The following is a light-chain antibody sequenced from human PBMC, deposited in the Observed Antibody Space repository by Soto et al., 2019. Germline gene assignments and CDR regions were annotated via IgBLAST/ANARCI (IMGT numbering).Light chain of an antibody. Sequence: QSVLTQPASVSGSPGQSITISCTGTTSDVGGYDYVSWYQQHPGQAPKLLIYEVSNRPSGVSHRFSGSKSGNTASLSISGLQAEDEADYYCTSYTSSATLVFGPGTKVTVL. CDR2: EVS. J-gene: IGLJ1*01. V-gene: IGLV2-14*01. CDR1: TSDVGGYDY. CDR3: TSYTSSATLV.